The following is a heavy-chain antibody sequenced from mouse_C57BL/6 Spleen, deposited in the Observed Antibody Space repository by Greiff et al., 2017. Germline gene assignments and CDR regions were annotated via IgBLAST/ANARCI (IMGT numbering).Heavy chain of an antibody. D-gene: IGHD3-3*01. J-gene: IGHJ3*01. CDR1: GYAFSSYW. CDR2: IYPGDGDT. V-gene: IGHV1-80*01. Sequence: VQLQQSGAELVKPGASVKISCKASGYAFSSYWMNWVKQRPGKGLEWIGQIYPGDGDTNYNGKFKGKATLTADNSSSTAYMQLSSLTSEDSAVYFCAREGDGAWFAYWGQGTLVTVSA. CDR3: AREGDGAWFAY.